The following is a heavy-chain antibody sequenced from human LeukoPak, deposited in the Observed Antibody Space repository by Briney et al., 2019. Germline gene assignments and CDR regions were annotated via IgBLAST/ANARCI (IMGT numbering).Heavy chain of an antibody. J-gene: IGHJ4*02. CDR3: AKGRNYGDYEAIFDY. Sequence: PGGSLRLSCAASGFTFGSYAMSWVRQAPGKGLEWVSAISGSGGSTYYADSVRGRFTISRDNSKNTLYLQMNSLRAEDTAVYYCAKGRNYGDYEAIFDYWGQGTLVTVSS. CDR1: GFTFGSYA. D-gene: IGHD4-17*01. CDR2: ISGSGGST. V-gene: IGHV3-23*01.